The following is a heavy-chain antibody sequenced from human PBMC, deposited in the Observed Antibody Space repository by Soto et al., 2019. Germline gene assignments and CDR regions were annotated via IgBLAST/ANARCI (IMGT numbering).Heavy chain of an antibody. CDR2: ISHSGST. CDR1: GGSISSANYC. Sequence: QVQLQESGPGLVKPSQTLSLTCTVSGGSISSANYCWNWIRQPPGQGLEWIGYISHSGSTYYNPALKSRLNISLHTAKNQFDLKLNSVTAADTAVYYCARGVRPIVGVVIIGGAVDIWGKGKMVTVSS. V-gene: IGHV4-30-4*01. J-gene: IGHJ3*02. D-gene: IGHD3-3*01. CDR3: ARGVRPIVGVVIIGGAVDI.